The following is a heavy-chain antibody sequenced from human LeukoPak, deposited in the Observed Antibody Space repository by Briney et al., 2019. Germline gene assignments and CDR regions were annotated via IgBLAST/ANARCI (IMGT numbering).Heavy chain of an antibody. J-gene: IGHJ6*02. V-gene: IGHV3-43*02. Sequence: GGSLRLSCAASGFTFAHYAMHWVRQAPGKGLEWVSLFGGDGTTTYYADSVRGRFTISRDNSKNSLYLQMNSLTPEDTAFYYCAKVYCGGRCYSSGMDVRGQGTTVTVSS. CDR2: FGGDGTTT. CDR3: AKVYCGGRCYSSGMDV. CDR1: GFTFAHYA. D-gene: IGHD2-21*02.